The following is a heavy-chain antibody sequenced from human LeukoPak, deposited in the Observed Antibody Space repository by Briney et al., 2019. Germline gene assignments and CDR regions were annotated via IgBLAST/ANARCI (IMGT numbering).Heavy chain of an antibody. D-gene: IGHD3-3*01. V-gene: IGHV4-34*01. Sequence: PSETLSLTCAVYGGSFSGYYWSWIRQPPGKGLEWIGETNHSGSTNYNPSLKSRVTISVDTSKNQFSLKLSSVTAADTAVYYCARAYYDFWKRYFDLWGRGTLVTVSS. CDR2: TNHSGST. CDR3: ARAYYDFWKRYFDL. J-gene: IGHJ2*01. CDR1: GGSFSGYY.